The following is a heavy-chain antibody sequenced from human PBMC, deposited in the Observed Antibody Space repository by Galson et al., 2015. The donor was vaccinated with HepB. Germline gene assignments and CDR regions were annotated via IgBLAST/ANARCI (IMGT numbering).Heavy chain of an antibody. Sequence: CANSGDSVSSNHAVWNWIRQSPSRGLEWLGRIYYRSKWYIDYATSVRSRITINPDTSRNQFSLHLSSVTPEDTAVYYCAYGSDVWGQGTTVIVSS. CDR1: GDSVSSNHAV. V-gene: IGHV6-1*01. CDR3: AYGSDV. CDR2: IYYRSKWYI. J-gene: IGHJ6*02.